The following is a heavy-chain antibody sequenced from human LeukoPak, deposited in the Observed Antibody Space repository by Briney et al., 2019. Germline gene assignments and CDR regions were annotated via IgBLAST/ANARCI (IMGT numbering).Heavy chain of an antibody. J-gene: IGHJ4*02. CDR3: ARGLSSSWTSQIDY. V-gene: IGHV1-69*05. Sequence: SVRVSCTASGGTFSSYAISWVRQAPGQGLEWMGGIIPIFGTANYAQKFQGRVTITTDESTSTAYMELSSLRSEDTAVYYCARGLSSSWTSQIDYWGQGTLVTVSS. D-gene: IGHD6-13*01. CDR2: IIPIFGTA. CDR1: GGTFSSYA.